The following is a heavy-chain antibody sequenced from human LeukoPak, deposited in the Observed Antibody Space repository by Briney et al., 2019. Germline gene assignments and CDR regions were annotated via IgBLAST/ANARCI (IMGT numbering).Heavy chain of an antibody. V-gene: IGHV2-5*02. D-gene: IGHD2-15*01. CDR3: AYRRSGSFYSS. Sequence: SGPTLVNPTQTLTLTCTFSGFSLRTSGVGVGWIRQPPGKALEWLALIYWDNDKRYSPSLQSRLSVTRDTSKNQVVLTMTNMDPVDTATYYCAYRRSGSFYSSWGQGTLVTVSS. CDR1: GFSLRTSGVG. CDR2: IYWDNDK. J-gene: IGHJ5*02.